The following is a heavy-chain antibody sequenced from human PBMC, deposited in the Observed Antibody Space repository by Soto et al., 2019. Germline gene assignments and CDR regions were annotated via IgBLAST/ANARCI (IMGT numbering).Heavy chain of an antibody. CDR2: INAGNGNT. V-gene: IGHV1-3*05. CDR3: ARGSGYYLIDDY. Sequence: QVQLVQSGAEEKKPGASVKVYCKASGYTFTSYAMHWVRQAPGQRRELMGWINAGNGNTKYSQKFHGRVIITRDTAASTADMELSSLRSEDTAVYYFARGSGYYLIDDYWGQGTMVTVSS. D-gene: IGHD3-22*01. J-gene: IGHJ4*02. CDR1: GYTFTSYA.